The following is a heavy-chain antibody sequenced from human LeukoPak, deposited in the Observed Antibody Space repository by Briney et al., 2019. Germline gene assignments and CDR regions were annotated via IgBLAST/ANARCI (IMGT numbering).Heavy chain of an antibody. D-gene: IGHD1-1*01. V-gene: IGHV4-34*01. CDR1: GGSFSGYY. Sequence: SETLSLTCAVYGGSFSGYYWSWIRQPPGKGLEWIGEINHSGSTNYNPSLKSRVTISVDTSKNQFSLKLSSVTAADTAVYYCAREEYNWNDDVFDYWGQGTLVTVSS. J-gene: IGHJ4*02. CDR2: INHSGST. CDR3: AREEYNWNDDVFDY.